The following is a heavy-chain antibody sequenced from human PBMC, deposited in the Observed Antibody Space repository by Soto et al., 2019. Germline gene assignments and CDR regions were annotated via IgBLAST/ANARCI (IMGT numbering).Heavy chain of an antibody. D-gene: IGHD2-15*01. CDR1: GYTFTSYA. V-gene: IGHV1-69*13. CDR3: ARGIVVVVAVRDYYDGMDV. CDR2: IIPIFGTA. Sequence: ASVKVSCKASGYTFTSYAISWVRQAPGQGLEWMGGIIPIFGTANYAQKFQGRVTITADESTSTAYMELSSLRSEDTAVYYCARGIVVVVAVRDYYDGMDVWGQGTTVTVSS. J-gene: IGHJ6*02.